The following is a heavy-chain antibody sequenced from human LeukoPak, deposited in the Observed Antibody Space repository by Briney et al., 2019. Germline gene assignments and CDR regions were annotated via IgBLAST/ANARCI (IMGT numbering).Heavy chain of an antibody. D-gene: IGHD1-26*01. V-gene: IGHV1-8*02. J-gene: IGHJ4*02. Sequence: ASMKVSCKASGGTFNNYAINWVRQATGQGLEWMGWMNPNSGNTGYAQKFQGRVTMTRNTSISTAYMELSSLRSEDTAVYYCARGGSGSRTPASHYFDYWGQGTLVTVSS. CDR1: GGTFNNYA. CDR3: ARGGSGSRTPASHYFDY. CDR2: MNPNSGNT.